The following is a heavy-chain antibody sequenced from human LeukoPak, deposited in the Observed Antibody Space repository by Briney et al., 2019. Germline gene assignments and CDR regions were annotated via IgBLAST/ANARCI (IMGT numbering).Heavy chain of an antibody. D-gene: IGHD3-22*01. CDR3: ARAPYYYDSSGYGLDY. CDR2: INPSGGST. J-gene: IGHJ4*02. CDR1: GYTFTSYY. Sequence: ASVKVSCKASGYTFTSYYMHWVRQAPGQGLEWMGIINPSGGSTSYAQKFQGRVTMTRDMSTSTVYMELSSLRSEDTAVYYCARAPYYYDSSGYGLDYWGQGTLVTVSS. V-gene: IGHV1-46*01.